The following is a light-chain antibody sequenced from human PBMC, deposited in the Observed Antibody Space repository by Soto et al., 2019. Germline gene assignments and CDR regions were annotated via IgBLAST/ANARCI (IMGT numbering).Light chain of an antibody. CDR3: QQYNSYSST. CDR1: QSISRK. J-gene: IGKJ1*01. V-gene: IGKV1-5*01. Sequence: IQMPQSPSTLSGSVGDRVTITWRASQSISRKLAWYQQKPGKAPKLLIYDASSLESGVPSRFSGSGSGTEFTLTISSLQPDDFATYYCQQYNSYSSTFGHGTKVDI. CDR2: DAS.